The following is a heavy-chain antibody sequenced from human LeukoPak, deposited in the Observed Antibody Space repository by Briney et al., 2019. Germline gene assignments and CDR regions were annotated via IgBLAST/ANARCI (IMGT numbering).Heavy chain of an antibody. CDR1: GGSFSGYY. CDR3: ARGRSGKYYYGSGGYYKSPKESKYNWFDP. CDR2: INHSGST. Sequence: KPSETLSLTCAVYGGSFSGYYWSWIRQPPGKGLEWIGEINHSGSTNYNPSLKSRVTISVDTSKNQFSLKLSSVTAADTAVYYCARGRSGKYYYGSGGYYKSPKESKYNWFDPWGQGTLVTVSS. J-gene: IGHJ5*02. V-gene: IGHV4-34*01. D-gene: IGHD3-10*01.